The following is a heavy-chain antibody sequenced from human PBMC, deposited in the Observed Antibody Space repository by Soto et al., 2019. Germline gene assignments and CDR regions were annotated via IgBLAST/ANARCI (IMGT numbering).Heavy chain of an antibody. CDR3: AKDKFGYSSTWYSQGFDY. CDR1: GFMFSSYV. V-gene: IGHV3-23*01. D-gene: IGHD6-13*01. Sequence: PGGSLRLSCTASGFMFSSYVMSWVRQAPGKGLEWVSGISGSGGSTNYADSVKGRFTISRDNSKNMVYLQMNSLRAEDTALYYCAKDKFGYSSTWYSQGFDYWGQGTLVTVYS. CDR2: ISGSGGST. J-gene: IGHJ4*02.